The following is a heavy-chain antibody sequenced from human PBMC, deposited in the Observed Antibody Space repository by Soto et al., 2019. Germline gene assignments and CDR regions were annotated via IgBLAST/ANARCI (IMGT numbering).Heavy chain of an antibody. CDR1: GGTFSTDA. CDR2: IIPMFGTA. CDR3: AKGLETTVTKGFDN. V-gene: IGHV1-69*01. D-gene: IGHD4-17*01. Sequence: QVQLVQSGAEVKKPGSSVKVSCKASGGTFSTDAISWVRQAPGQGLEWMGEIIPMFGTANYAQKFHGRVTITADESTSTAYMELSGLRSEDTAVYYCAKGLETTVTKGFDNWGQGTLVTVSS. J-gene: IGHJ4*02.